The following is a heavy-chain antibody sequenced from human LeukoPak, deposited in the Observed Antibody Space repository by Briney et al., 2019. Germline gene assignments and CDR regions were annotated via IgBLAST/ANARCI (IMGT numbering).Heavy chain of an antibody. CDR1: GDTFSSYS. D-gene: IGHD2-2*01. CDR2: IIPMFGTT. Sequence: ASVKVSCKASGDTFSSYSISWVRQAPGQGLEWMGGIIPMFGTTNYAQKFQGRVTITADESTSTIYMDLSSLRSDDTAVYYCARGTQLLPAAAFDYWGQGTLFTVSS. CDR3: ARGTQLLPAAAFDY. V-gene: IGHV1-69*13. J-gene: IGHJ4*02.